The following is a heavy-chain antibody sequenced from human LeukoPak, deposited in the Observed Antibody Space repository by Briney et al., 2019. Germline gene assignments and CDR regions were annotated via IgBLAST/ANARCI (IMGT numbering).Heavy chain of an antibody. CDR2: IYHSGST. J-gene: IGHJ4*02. CDR1: GGSISSSNW. Sequence: SETLSLTCAVSGGSISSSNWWSWVRQPPGKGLEWIGEIYHSGSTNYNPSLKSRVTISVDKSKNQFSLKLSSVTAADTAVYYCARDDSSGYYPRELDYWGQGTLVTVSS. V-gene: IGHV4-4*02. D-gene: IGHD3-22*01. CDR3: ARDDSSGYYPRELDY.